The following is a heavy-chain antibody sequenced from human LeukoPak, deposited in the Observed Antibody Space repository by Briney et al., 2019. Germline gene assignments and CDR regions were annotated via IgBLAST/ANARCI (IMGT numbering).Heavy chain of an antibody. J-gene: IGHJ4*02. V-gene: IGHV4-39*07. CDR3: ARTGGTIDY. CDR1: GGSISSSSYY. CDR2: IYSSGST. D-gene: IGHD2-8*02. Sequence: SETLSLTCTVSGGSISSSSYYWGSIRQPPGKGLEWVGSIYSSGSTYYNPSLKSRVTISVDTSKNQFSLKLSSVTAADTAVYYCARTGGTIDYWGQGTLVTVSS.